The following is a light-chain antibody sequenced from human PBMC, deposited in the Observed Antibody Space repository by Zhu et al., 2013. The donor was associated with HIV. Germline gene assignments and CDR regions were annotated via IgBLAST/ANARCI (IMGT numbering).Light chain of an antibody. CDR3: QQYDKWPPLT. J-gene: IGKJ4*01. CDR1: QSVRNNY. Sequence: IVLTQSPGTLSLSPGEGATLSCRASQSVRNNYLAWYQQKPGQAPRLLVFGASNRATGIPDRISGSGSGTDFTLTITSLQSEDFGVYYCQQYDKWPPLTFGGGTKVQIK. CDR2: GAS. V-gene: IGKV3-20*01.